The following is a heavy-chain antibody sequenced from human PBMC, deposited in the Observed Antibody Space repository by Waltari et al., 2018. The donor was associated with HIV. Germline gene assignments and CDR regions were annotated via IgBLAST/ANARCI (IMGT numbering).Heavy chain of an antibody. V-gene: IGHV3-9*01. Sequence: EVQLVESGGGLVQPGRSLRLSCAASGFTFDDYPMPWLRQRPGKGREWILELSWNGENTDESDLFEGRFTISRDNVKNSVYLQMNSVIAEDTALYYCAGDAPAFRRGTEWLDYWGQGTLVTVSS. CDR2: LSWNGENT. CDR3: AGDAPAFRRGTEWLDY. D-gene: IGHD3-3*01. CDR1: GFTFDDYP. J-gene: IGHJ4*02.